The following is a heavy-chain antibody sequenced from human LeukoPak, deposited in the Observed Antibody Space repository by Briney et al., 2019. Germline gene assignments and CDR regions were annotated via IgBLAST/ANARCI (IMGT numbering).Heavy chain of an antibody. J-gene: IGHJ6*02. V-gene: IGHV4-59*12. Sequence: PSETLSLTCSVSDGSINSYYWNWIRRPPGKGLEWIGYIYYNGNTNYSPSLKSRVTMSVDTSKNLFSLKVSSVTAADTAVYYCARQAGYYDFWSGYYIYYYYGMDVWGQGTTVTVSS. CDR3: ARQAGYYDFWSGYYIYYYYGMDV. D-gene: IGHD3-3*01. CDR2: IYYNGNT. CDR1: DGSINSYY.